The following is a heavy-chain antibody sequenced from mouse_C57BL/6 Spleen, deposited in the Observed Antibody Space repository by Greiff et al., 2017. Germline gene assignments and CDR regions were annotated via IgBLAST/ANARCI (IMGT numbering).Heavy chain of an antibody. J-gene: IGHJ4*01. CDR1: GFAFSSYA. CDR3: ASLITTVVAPIAMDY. D-gene: IGHD1-1*01. CDR2: ISDGGSYT. V-gene: IGHV5-4*01. Sequence: EVQVVESGGGLVKPGGSLKLSCAASGFAFSSYAMSWVRQTPEKRLEWVATISDGGSYTYYPDNVKGRFTISRDNAKNNLYLQMSHLKSEDTALYYCASLITTVVAPIAMDYWGQGTSVTVSS.